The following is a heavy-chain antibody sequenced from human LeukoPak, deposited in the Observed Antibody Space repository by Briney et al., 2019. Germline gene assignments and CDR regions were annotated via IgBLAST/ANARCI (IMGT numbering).Heavy chain of an antibody. V-gene: IGHV1-69*04. Sequence: SVKVSCKASGGTFRNHAINWVRQAPGQGLEWMGRVMPTLRITAYAEDFQVRVTMTADISTETAYMELRGLRSEDTAVYYCATERYPQTALDRRRYVSLEDAYYYGMDLWGQGTTVTVSS. J-gene: IGHJ6*02. CDR3: ATERYPQTALDRRRYVSLEDAYYYGMDL. CDR2: VMPTLRIT. CDR1: GGTFRNHA. D-gene: IGHD5-18*01.